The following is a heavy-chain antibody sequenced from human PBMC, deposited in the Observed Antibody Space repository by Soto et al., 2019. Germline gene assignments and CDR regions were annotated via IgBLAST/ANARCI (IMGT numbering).Heavy chain of an antibody. D-gene: IGHD3-22*01. J-gene: IGHJ3*02. CDR3: AKDLYPSYYYDSSGYFDAFDI. V-gene: IGHV3-11*06. CDR2: SSNSGAYT. Sequence: PGGSLRLSCAASGFKVSEYYMSWIRQAPGKGLEWLSYSSNSGAYTRYADSVKGRFSISRDNAKNSLFLQINSLRGEDSATYYCAKDLYPSYYYDSSGYFDAFDIWGQGTMVTVSS. CDR1: GFKVSEYY.